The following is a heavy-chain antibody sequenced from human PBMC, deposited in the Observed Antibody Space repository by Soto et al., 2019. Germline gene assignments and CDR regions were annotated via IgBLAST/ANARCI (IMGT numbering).Heavy chain of an antibody. V-gene: IGHV3-23*01. CDR2: MSSSSSTT. Sequence: GNDGISWVRPEQGGGLEWVSSMSSSSSTTYYADSVRGRFTISRDRSKNTLYLQMSSLRADDTALHYCANNLELRSRNSCGSWRQGTLVTVSS. CDR1: GNDG. CDR3: ANNLELRSRNSCGS. J-gene: IGHJ5*02. D-gene: IGHD2-15*01.